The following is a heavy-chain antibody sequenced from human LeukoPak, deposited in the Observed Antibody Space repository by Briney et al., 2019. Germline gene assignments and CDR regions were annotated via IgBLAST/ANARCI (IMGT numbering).Heavy chain of an antibody. Sequence: SETLSLTCTVSGGSISSYYWSWIRQPPGKGLEWIGYIYYSGSTNYNPSLKSRVTISVDMSKNQFSLKLSSVTAADTAVYYCARAVVRGVILADWGQGTLVTVSS. D-gene: IGHD3-10*01. V-gene: IGHV4-59*01. CDR1: GGSISSYY. CDR3: ARAVVRGVILAD. CDR2: IYYSGST. J-gene: IGHJ4*02.